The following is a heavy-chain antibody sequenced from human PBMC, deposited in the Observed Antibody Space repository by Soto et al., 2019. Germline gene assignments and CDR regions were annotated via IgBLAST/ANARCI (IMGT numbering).Heavy chain of an antibody. CDR2: IYYSGST. Sequence: SETLSLTCTVSGGSISSSSYYWGWIRQPPGKGREWIGSIYYSGSTYYNPSLKSRVAISVATSKNQFSLKLSSVTAADTAVYYCARHAPVAGRGNRFDPWGQGTLVTVSS. CDR1: GGSISSSSYY. J-gene: IGHJ5*02. V-gene: IGHV4-39*01. D-gene: IGHD6-19*01. CDR3: ARHAPVAGRGNRFDP.